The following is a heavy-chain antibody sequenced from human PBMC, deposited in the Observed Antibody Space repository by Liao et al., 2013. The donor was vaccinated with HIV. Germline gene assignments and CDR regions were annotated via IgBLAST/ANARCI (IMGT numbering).Heavy chain of an antibody. J-gene: IGHJ2*01. Sequence: QVQLQESGPGLVKPSETLSLTCTVSGGSISSYYWSWIRQPPGKGLEWIGYIYYSGSTYYNPSLKSRVTISVDTSKNQFSLKLSSVTAADTAVYYCARTNCGGDLLLGWNRSYWYFDLWAVAPWSLSPQ. CDR3: ARTNCGGDLLLGWNRSYWYFDL. V-gene: IGHV4-59*12. CDR1: GGSISSYY. CDR2: IYYSGST. D-gene: IGHD2-21*01.